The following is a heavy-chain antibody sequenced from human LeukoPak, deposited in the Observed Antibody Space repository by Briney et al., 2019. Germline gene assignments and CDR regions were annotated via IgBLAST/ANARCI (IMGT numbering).Heavy chain of an antibody. CDR2: IYSGGST. Sequence: GGSLRLSCAASGFTVSSNYMSWVRQAPGKGLEWVSGIYSGGSTYYADSVKGRFTISRDNSKNTLYLQMNSLRAEDTAVYYCARVPATADWLSPYYYGMDVWGKGTTVTVSS. CDR1: GFTVSSNY. J-gene: IGHJ6*04. CDR3: ARVPATADWLSPYYYGMDV. V-gene: IGHV3-53*01. D-gene: IGHD3-9*01.